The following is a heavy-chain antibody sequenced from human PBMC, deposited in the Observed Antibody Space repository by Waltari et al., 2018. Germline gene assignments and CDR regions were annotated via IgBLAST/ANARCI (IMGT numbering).Heavy chain of an antibody. J-gene: IGHJ4*02. D-gene: IGHD6-6*01. Sequence: QLQLQESGPGLVKPSETLSLTCTVSGGSISSSSYYWGWIRQPPGKGLEWIGWIFYSGSTYDNPSLKSRVTISVDTSKNQFSLKLSSVTAADTAVYYCARVGRSSSLDCWGQGTLVTVSS. CDR2: IFYSGST. V-gene: IGHV4-39*07. CDR1: GGSISSSSYY. CDR3: ARVGRSSSLDC.